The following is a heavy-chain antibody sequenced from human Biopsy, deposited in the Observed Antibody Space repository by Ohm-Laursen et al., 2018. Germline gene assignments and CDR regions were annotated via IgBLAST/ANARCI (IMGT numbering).Heavy chain of an antibody. CDR1: GATFSDYY. V-gene: IGHV4-34*08. CDR2: IIQSGET. J-gene: IGHJ4*02. D-gene: IGHD4-17*01. CDR3: GNEVYGRDY. Sequence: GTLSLTCTVYGATFSDYYWSWIRQPPGKGLEWIGQIIQSGETKYNPSLQSRVTISAEVSKNQFSLKLRSLTAADTAIYYCGNEVYGRDYWGQGARVTVSS.